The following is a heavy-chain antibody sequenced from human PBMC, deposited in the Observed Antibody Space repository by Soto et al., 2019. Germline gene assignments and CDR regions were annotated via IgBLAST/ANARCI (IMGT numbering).Heavy chain of an antibody. J-gene: IGHJ4*02. V-gene: IGHV4-34*01. CDR2: INHSGST. CDR1: GGSFSGYY. D-gene: IGHD6-13*01. Sequence: SETLSLTCAVYGGSFSGYYWSWIRQPPGKGLEWIGEINHSGSTNYNPSLKSRVTISVDTSKNQFSLKLSSVTAADTAVYYCASRGAAAGSPPYFDYWGQGTLVTVPQ. CDR3: ASRGAAAGSPPYFDY.